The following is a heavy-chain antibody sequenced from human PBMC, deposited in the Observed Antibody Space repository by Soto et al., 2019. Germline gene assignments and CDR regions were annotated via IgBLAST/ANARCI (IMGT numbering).Heavy chain of an antibody. D-gene: IGHD2-15*01. J-gene: IGHJ6*02. CDR1: GGTFSSYA. CDR3: AGACSGGSCYPRGNGMDG. V-gene: IGHV1-69*01. CDR2: IIPIFGTA. Sequence: VQLVQSGAEVKKPGSSVPVSCKASGGTFSSYAISWVRQAPGQGLAWMGVIIPIFGTANYAQKFQGRVTITADESTSTAYMELSSLRSEDTAMYYCAGACSGGSCYPRGNGMDGLGQGTTVTVSS.